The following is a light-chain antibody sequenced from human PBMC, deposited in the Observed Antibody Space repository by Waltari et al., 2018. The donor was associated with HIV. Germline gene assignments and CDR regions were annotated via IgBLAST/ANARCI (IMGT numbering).Light chain of an antibody. CDR1: QSVLYSSNSKNV. J-gene: IGKJ4*01. CDR2: CAS. V-gene: IGKV4-1*01. Sequence: DIVMTQSPDSLAVSLGERATINCKSSQSVLYSSNSKNVLAWYQQKPRQPPKLLIYCASTRESGVPDRFSGSGSGTDFTLTISSLQAEDVAVYYCQQYYSTPLTFGGGTKVEIK. CDR3: QQYYSTPLT.